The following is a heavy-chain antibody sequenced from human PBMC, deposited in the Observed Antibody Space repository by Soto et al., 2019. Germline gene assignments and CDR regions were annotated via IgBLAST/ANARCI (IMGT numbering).Heavy chain of an antibody. V-gene: IGHV5-10-1*01. Sequence: DSLTISWKGSGYSFTSYWISLVRQMPGKGLEWMGRIDPSDSYTNYSPSFQGHVTISADKSISTAYLQWSSLKASDTAMYYCARLGYCSSTSCYTHGDYYGMDVWGQGTTVTVSS. J-gene: IGHJ6*02. CDR2: IDPSDSYT. CDR1: GYSFTSYW. CDR3: ARLGYCSSTSCYTHGDYYGMDV. D-gene: IGHD2-2*02.